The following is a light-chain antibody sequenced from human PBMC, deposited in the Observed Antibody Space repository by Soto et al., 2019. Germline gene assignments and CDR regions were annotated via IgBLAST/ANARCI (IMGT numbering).Light chain of an antibody. CDR1: SSNIGAGYD. V-gene: IGLV1-40*01. J-gene: IGLJ1*01. Sequence: QSALTQPPSVSGAPGQRVTISCTGSSSNIGAGYDVHWYQQLPGTAPKLLIYGNTNRPSGVPDRFSGSRSGTSASLAITGLQAEDEADYYCVSYTSSTTYVFGTGTKVTVL. CDR3: VSYTSSTTYV. CDR2: GNT.